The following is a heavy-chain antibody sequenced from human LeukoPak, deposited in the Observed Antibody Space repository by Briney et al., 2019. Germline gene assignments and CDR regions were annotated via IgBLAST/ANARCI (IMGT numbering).Heavy chain of an antibody. Sequence: SETLSLTCTVSGGSISSSSYYWGWIRQPPGKGLEWIGSIYYSGSTYYNPSLKSRVTISVDTSKNQFSLKLSSVTAADTAVYYCARGVGDSVSLDYWGQGTLVTVSS. V-gene: IGHV4-39*01. CDR1: GGSISSSSYY. J-gene: IGHJ4*02. D-gene: IGHD5/OR15-5a*01. CDR3: ARGVGDSVSLDY. CDR2: IYYSGST.